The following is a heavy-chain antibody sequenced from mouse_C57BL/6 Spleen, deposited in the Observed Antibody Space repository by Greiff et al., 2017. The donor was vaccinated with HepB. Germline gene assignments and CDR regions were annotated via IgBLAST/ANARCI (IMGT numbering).Heavy chain of an antibody. CDR1: GYTFTSYW. D-gene: IGHD2-1*01. Sequence: QVQLKQPGAELVKPGASVKMSCKASGYTFTSYWITWVKQRPGQGLEWIGDIYPGSGSTNYNEKFKSKATLTVDTSSSTAYMQLSSLTSEDSAVYYCARNPGNYGYYFDYWGQGTTLTVSS. CDR3: ARNPGNYGYYFDY. CDR2: IYPGSGST. V-gene: IGHV1-55*01. J-gene: IGHJ2*01.